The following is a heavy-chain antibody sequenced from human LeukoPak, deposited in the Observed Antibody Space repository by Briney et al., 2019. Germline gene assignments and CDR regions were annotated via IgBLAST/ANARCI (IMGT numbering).Heavy chain of an antibody. CDR2: VRYDGSNK. Sequence: PGGSLRLSCAASGFTFSSYGMHWVRQAPGKGLEWVAFVRYDGSNKYYADSVKGRFTISRDNSKNTLYLQMNSLRAEDTAVYYCARYLSDYVWGSYRYTSYYYMDVWGKGTTVTVSS. V-gene: IGHV3-30*02. D-gene: IGHD3-16*02. J-gene: IGHJ6*03. CDR1: GFTFSSYG. CDR3: ARYLSDYVWGSYRYTSYYYMDV.